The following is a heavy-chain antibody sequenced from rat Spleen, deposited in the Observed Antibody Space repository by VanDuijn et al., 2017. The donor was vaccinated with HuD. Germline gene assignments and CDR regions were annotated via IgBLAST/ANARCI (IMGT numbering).Heavy chain of an antibody. CDR1: GFTFNSYD. V-gene: IGHV5-25*01. CDR2: ISPSGGFT. J-gene: IGHJ2*01. Sequence: EVQLVESGGGLVQPGRSLKLSCAASGFTFNSYDMAWVRQAPTKGLEWVASISPSGGFTYYQDSVKGRFTVSRDNAKSSLYLQMDSRRSGDTASYDCARHGYNAYFDYGGEGVRVTVSS. D-gene: IGHD1-9*01. CDR3: ARHGYNAYFDY.